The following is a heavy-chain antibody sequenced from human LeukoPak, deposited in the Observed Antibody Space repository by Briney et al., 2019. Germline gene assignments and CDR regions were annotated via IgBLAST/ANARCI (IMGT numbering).Heavy chain of an antibody. CDR1: GFSFSNYE. CDR2: IRSSGTTM. CDR3: ARGGGPGYNCIAFDI. V-gene: IGHV3-48*03. J-gene: IGHJ3*02. Sequence: GGSLRLSCAASGFSFSNYEMNWVRLAPGKALEWISYIRSSGTTMYYADSVKGRFTVSRDNAKSSLYLQMNSLRAEDTAVYYCARGGGPGYNCIAFDIWGQGTMVTVSS. D-gene: IGHD5-24*01.